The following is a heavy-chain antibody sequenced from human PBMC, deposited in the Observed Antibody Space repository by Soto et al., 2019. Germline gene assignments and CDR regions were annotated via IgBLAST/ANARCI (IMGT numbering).Heavy chain of an antibody. D-gene: IGHD6-19*01. J-gene: IGHJ5*02. Sequence: VKVSCKASGYTFTSYYMHWVRQAPGQGLEWMGIINPSGGSTSYAQKFQGRVTMTRDTSTSTVYMELSSLRSEDTAVYCCASQRVAVDNWFGPWGQGTLVTVSS. CDR2: INPSGGST. CDR1: GYTFTSYY. V-gene: IGHV1-46*03. CDR3: ASQRVAVDNWFGP.